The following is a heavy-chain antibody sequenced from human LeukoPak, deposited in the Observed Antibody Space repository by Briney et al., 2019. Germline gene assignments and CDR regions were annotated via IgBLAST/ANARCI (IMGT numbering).Heavy chain of an antibody. CDR3: ARDIVATYYFDY. CDR2: IYYSGSA. D-gene: IGHD5-12*01. Sequence: SETLSLTCSVSGGSISSPSYYWGWIRQPPGRGLEWIASIYYSGSAYYNPSLKSRVTISVDTSKNQFSLRLSSVTAADTAVYYCARDIVATYYFDYWGQGTLVTVSS. J-gene: IGHJ4*02. V-gene: IGHV4-39*01. CDR1: GGSISSPSYY.